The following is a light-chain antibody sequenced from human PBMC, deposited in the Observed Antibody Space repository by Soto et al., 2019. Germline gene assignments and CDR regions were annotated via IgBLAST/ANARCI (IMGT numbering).Light chain of an antibody. CDR1: QGISNY. Sequence: DIQLTQSPSFLSSSVGDRFTITFRATQGISNYLAWYQQKPGKAPNLLIYAASTLQSGVPSRFSGSGSGTEFTLTIRSLQPEDFATYYCQQLNSYPLTFGQGTRLEIK. CDR3: QQLNSYPLT. V-gene: IGKV1-9*01. J-gene: IGKJ5*01. CDR2: AAS.